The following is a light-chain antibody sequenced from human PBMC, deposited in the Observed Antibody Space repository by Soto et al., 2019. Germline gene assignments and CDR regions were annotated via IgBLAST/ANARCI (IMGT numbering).Light chain of an antibody. V-gene: IGKV1-16*01. Sequence: HIAHSRCSLSAAIGDSFTLTCRASQDISNFLAWDQQKPGKAPNLLLYGATTLHAGVPSRFSGSGSGTEFTLTISSLQPDDFATYYCQHYNSYSEAFAQGAKV. CDR1: QDISNF. J-gene: IGKJ1*01. CDR3: QHYNSYSEA. CDR2: GAT.